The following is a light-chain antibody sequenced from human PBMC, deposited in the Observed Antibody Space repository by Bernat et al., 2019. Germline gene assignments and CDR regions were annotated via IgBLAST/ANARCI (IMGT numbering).Light chain of an antibody. V-gene: IGKV1-27*01. Sequence: DIQMTQSPSSLSASVVDRVTITCRASQYISNYLAWYQQKPGEVPKLLIYDATTLQSGVPSRFSGSGSGTEFTLTISSLKHEDVATYYCQKYNFAPSAFGQGTKLDLK. CDR3: QKYNFAPSA. CDR1: QYISNY. J-gene: IGKJ2*01. CDR2: DAT.